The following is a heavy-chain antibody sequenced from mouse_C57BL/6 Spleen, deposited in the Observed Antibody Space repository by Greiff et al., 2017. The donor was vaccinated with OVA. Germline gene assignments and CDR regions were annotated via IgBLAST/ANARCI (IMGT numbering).Heavy chain of an antibody. CDR1: GFNIKDYY. D-gene: IGHD1-1*01. CDR3: AILLRDYAMDY. Sequence: VQLQQSGAELVKPGASVKLSCTASGFNIKDYYMHWVKQRTEQGLVWIGRIDPEDGENKYAPKFQGKATITADTSSNTAYLQLSSLTSEDTAVYYCAILLRDYAMDYWGQGTSVTVSS. V-gene: IGHV14-2*01. J-gene: IGHJ4*01. CDR2: IDPEDGEN.